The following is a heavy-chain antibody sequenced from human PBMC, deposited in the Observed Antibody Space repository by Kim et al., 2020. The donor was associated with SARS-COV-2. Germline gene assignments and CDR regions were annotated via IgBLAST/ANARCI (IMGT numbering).Heavy chain of an antibody. V-gene: IGHV3-30*18. J-gene: IGHJ6*02. CDR1: GFTFSYYG. D-gene: IGHD3-10*01. CDR3: AKGTTLLWFAEGGMDV. CDR2: ISFDGNNK. Sequence: GGSLRLSCAASGFTFSYYGMHWVRQAPGKGLEWVAVISFDGNNKYYADSVKGRFTISRDNSKNTLYLQVNSRRAEDTAVYYCAKGTTLLWFAEGGMDVWGQGTTGTVSS.